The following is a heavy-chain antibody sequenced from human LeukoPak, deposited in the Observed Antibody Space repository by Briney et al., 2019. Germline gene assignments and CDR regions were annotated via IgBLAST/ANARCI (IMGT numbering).Heavy chain of an antibody. V-gene: IGHV3-30*02. J-gene: IGHJ4*02. CDR1: GFTFSSYG. Sequence: PGGSLRLSCAASGFTFSSYGMHWVRQAPGKGLEWVAFIRYDGSNKYYADSVKGRFTISRDNSKNTLYLQMNSLRAEDTAVYYCAKDSGLRDPYYFDYWGQGTLVTVSS. CDR3: AKDSGLRDPYYFDY. D-gene: IGHD3-10*01. CDR2: IRYDGSNK.